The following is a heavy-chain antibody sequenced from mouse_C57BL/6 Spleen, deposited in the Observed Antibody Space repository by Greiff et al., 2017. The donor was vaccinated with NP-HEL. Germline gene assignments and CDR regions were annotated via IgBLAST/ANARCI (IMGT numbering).Heavy chain of an antibody. V-gene: IGHV5-9-1*02. Sequence: VQGVESGEGLVKPGGSLKLSCAASGFTFSSYAMSWVRQTPEKRLEWVAYISSGGDYIYYADTVKGRFTISRDNARNTLYLQMSSLKSEDTAMYYCTRVYGNYVAMDYWGQGTSVTVSS. CDR1: GFTFSSYA. CDR3: TRVYGNYVAMDY. J-gene: IGHJ4*01. CDR2: ISSGGDYI. D-gene: IGHD2-1*01.